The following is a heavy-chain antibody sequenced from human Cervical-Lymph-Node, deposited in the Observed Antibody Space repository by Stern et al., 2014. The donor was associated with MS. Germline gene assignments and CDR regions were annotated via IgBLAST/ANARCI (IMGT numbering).Heavy chain of an antibody. CDR3: ARDDELYGLDY. D-gene: IGHD2/OR15-2a*01. Sequence: EVQLVESGGGLVKPGGSLRLSCAASGFMFRTYNMNWVRQAPGKGLEWVSAISSSSNYIYYAASVRGRFTISRDNAKNSLYLQMNSLRAEDTAVYYCARDDELYGLDYWGQGTLVTVSS. CDR1: GFMFRTYN. V-gene: IGHV3-21*01. J-gene: IGHJ4*02. CDR2: ISSSSNYI.